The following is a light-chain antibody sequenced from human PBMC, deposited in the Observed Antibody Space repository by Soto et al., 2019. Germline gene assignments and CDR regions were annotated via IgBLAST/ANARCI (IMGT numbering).Light chain of an antibody. V-gene: IGKV3-20*01. J-gene: IGKJ1*01. CDR1: QSVSSSY. CDR3: QHYGSSPRT. Sequence: EIVLTQSPGTLSLSPGERATLSCRASQSVSSSYLAWYQQKPGQAPRLLIYGASSRATGIPDRFSGSGSGTDFALTISRPEPEDFAVYYCQHYGSSPRTFGQGTKVDIK. CDR2: GAS.